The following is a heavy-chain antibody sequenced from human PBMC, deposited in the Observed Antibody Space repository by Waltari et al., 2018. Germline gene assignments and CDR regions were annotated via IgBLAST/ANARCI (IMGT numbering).Heavy chain of an antibody. V-gene: IGHV1-3*01. CDR1: GYNFTNYA. D-gene: IGHD2-2*01. J-gene: IGHJ4*02. CDR2: INADDGNI. CDR3: ARGYHKTAWIVDY. Sequence: QVQLVQSGAEVKKPGASVKVSCKASGYNFTNYAMHWVRQAPGQSLEWMGWINADDGNIKYSHKFQGRVIITRDTSASTAYIEVNSVNSEDTAVYYCARGYHKTAWIVDYWGQGTLVTVSS.